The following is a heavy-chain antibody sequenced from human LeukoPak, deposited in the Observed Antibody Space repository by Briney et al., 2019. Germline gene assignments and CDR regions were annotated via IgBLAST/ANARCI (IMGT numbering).Heavy chain of an antibody. CDR1: GFTFSNYG. D-gene: IGHD3-10*01. CDR3: AKEGRYGSGSYYIGYCDS. Sequence: PGGSLRLSCAASGFTFSNYGMHWVRQAPGKGLEWVAFIRYDGRIKYYADSVKGRFTVSRDSSRNMLYMQMNSLRAEDTAVYYCAKEGRYGSGSYYIGYCDSWGQGTLVTVSS. CDR2: IRYDGRIK. V-gene: IGHV3-30*02. J-gene: IGHJ4*02.